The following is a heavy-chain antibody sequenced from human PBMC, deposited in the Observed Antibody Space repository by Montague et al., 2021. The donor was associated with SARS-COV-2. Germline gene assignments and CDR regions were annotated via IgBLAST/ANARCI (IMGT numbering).Heavy chain of an antibody. CDR1: GFTFSNYA. D-gene: IGHD2-21*02. CDR3: SRGSFVFCGGDCYSDS. Sequence: SLRLSCAASGFTFSNYAMHWVRQAPGKGLEWAAVIPFAGNDRYYGDSARGRFAISRDNSHNTLYLQMNSLRTEDTAVYYCSRGSFVFCGGDCYSDSWGRGTLVTVSS. J-gene: IGHJ5*01. CDR2: IPFAGNDR. V-gene: IGHV3-30*09.